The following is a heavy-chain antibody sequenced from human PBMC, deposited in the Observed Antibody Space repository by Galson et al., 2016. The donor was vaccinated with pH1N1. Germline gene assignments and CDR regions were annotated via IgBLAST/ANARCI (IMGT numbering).Heavy chain of an antibody. CDR3: AKDITMVRGASGAMDV. CDR1: GFTFSRYG. J-gene: IGHJ6*02. D-gene: IGHD3-10*01. V-gene: IGHV3-30*18. Sequence: SLRLSCAASGFTFSRYGMHWVRQAPGKGLEWVAVIWYDGNNKYYADSVKGRFTISRDNSKNTLYLQMNSTRAEDTAMYYCAKDITMVRGASGAMDVWGQGTTVTVSS. CDR2: IWYDGNNK.